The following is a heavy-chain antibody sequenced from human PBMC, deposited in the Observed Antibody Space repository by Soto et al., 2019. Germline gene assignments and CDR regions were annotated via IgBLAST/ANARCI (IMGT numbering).Heavy chain of an antibody. Sequence: SETLSLTCTVSGGSISSGDYYWSWIRQPPGKGLEGIGYIYYSGSTYCNPSLKSRVTISVDTSKNQFSLKLSSVTAADTAVYYCARGTRYYDILTGYSQGWYFDYWGQGTLVTVSS. CDR1: GGSISSGDYY. CDR3: ARGTRYYDILTGYSQGWYFDY. J-gene: IGHJ4*02. D-gene: IGHD3-9*01. V-gene: IGHV4-30-4*01. CDR2: IYYSGST.